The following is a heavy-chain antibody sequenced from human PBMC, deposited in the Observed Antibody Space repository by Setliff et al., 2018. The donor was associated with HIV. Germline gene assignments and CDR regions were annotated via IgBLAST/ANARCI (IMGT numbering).Heavy chain of an antibody. CDR2: IYYSGST. CDR1: GGSISSSSYY. D-gene: IGHD1-26*01. V-gene: IGHV4-39*07. CDR3: ARVPRQLLKGAAAYFDY. J-gene: IGHJ4*02. Sequence: SETLSLTCTVSGGSISSSSYYWGWIRQPPGKGLEWIGSIYYSGSTYYNPSLKSRVTISVDTSENQFSLRLSSVTAADTAVYYCARVPRQLLKGAAAYFDYWGQGILVTVSS.